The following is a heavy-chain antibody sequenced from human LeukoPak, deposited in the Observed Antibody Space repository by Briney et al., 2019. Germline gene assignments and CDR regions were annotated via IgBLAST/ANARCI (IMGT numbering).Heavy chain of an antibody. J-gene: IGHJ4*02. V-gene: IGHV1-46*01. CDR2: INPSGGST. CDR1: GYTFTSYY. CDR3: ARVSSPYGSDFDY. Sequence: ASLKVSCKASGYTFTSYYMHWVRQAPGQGLEWMGIINPSGGSTSYAQKFQGRVTMTRATSTSTVYMELSSLRSEDTAVYYCARVSSPYGSDFDYWGQGTLVTVSS. D-gene: IGHD3-10*01.